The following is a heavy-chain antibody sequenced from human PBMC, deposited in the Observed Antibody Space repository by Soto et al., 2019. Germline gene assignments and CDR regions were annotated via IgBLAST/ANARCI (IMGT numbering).Heavy chain of an antibody. D-gene: IGHD3-22*01. CDR2: IYYSGST. J-gene: IGHJ5*02. V-gene: IGHV4-39*01. CDR1: GGSISSYY. Sequence: SETLSLTCTVSGGSISSYYWGWIRQPPGKGLEWIGSIYYSGSTYYNPSLKSRVTISVDTSKNQFSLKLSSVTAADTAVYYCARQTIYYDSSGNSPKWFDPWGQGTLVNVS. CDR3: ARQTIYYDSSGNSPKWFDP.